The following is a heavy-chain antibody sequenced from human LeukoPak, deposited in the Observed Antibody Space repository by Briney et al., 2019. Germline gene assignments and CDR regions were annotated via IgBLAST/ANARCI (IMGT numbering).Heavy chain of an antibody. J-gene: IGHJ4*02. D-gene: IGHD3-9*01. V-gene: IGHV6-1*01. CDR1: GDSVSSNSAA. CDR2: TYYRSKWYS. Sequence: SQTLSLTCAISGDSVSSNSAAWNWIRQSPSRGLEWLGRTYYRSKWYSDYAVSVKSRITINPDTSKNQFSLQLNSVTPEDTAVYYCARVNYDILTGYYYFDYWGQGTLVTVSS. CDR3: ARVNYDILTGYYYFDY.